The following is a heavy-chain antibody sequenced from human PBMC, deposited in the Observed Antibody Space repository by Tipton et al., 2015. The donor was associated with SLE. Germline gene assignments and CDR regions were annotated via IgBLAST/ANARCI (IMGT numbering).Heavy chain of an antibody. D-gene: IGHD6-13*01. J-gene: IGHJ5*02. V-gene: IGHV4-38-2*01. Sequence: TLSLTCAVSGYPINTDYYWGWIRKPPGKGPEWVGSLYFGGNTYYNPSLKSRVTISIDTSKNQFSLNLSSVTAADTAVYYCARGRGYLDWFDPWGQGTLVTVSS. CDR2: LYFGGNT. CDR3: ARGRGYLDWFDP. CDR1: GYPINTDYY.